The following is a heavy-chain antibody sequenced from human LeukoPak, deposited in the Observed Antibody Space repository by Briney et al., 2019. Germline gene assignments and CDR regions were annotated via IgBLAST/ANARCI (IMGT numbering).Heavy chain of an antibody. CDR2: IYYSGST. CDR3: ARAIPRVTIFGVVISEYFQH. CDR1: GGSISSYY. J-gene: IGHJ1*01. Sequence: SETLSLTCTVSGGSISSYYWSWIRQPPGKGLEWIGYIYYSGSTNYNPSLKSRVTISVDTSKNQFSLKLSSVTAADTAVYYCARAIPRVTIFGVVISEYFQHWGQGTLVTVSS. V-gene: IGHV4-59*12. D-gene: IGHD3-3*01.